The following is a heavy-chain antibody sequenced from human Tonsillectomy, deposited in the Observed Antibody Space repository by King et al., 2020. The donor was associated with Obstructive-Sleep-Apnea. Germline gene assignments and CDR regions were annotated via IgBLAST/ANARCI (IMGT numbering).Heavy chain of an antibody. V-gene: IGHV3-23*04. CDR3: AKVSYYDFWSGYPCSFDY. D-gene: IGHD3-3*01. J-gene: IGHJ4*02. CDR2: ISGSGGST. Sequence: VQLVESGGGLVQPGGSPRLSCAASGFTFSNYAMSWVRQAPGKGLEWVSAISGSGGSTYYADSVKDRFTISRANSKNTLSPQMNNVRAEDTALYYCAKVSYYDFWSGYPCSFDYWGQGTLVTVSS. CDR1: GFTFSNYA.